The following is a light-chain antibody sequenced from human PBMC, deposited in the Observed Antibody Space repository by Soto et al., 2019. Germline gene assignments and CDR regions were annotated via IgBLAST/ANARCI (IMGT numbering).Light chain of an antibody. J-gene: IGLJ7*01. Sequence: QSVLTQPPSASGSPGQSVTISCTGTSSDVGGYNYVSWYQQHPGKAPKLLIYEVIKRPSGVPDRFSGSKSGNTASLTVSGLQAEDEADYYCSSYAGSNNLVFGRGTQLTVL. CDR2: EVI. CDR3: SSYAGSNNLV. V-gene: IGLV2-8*01. CDR1: SSDVGGYNY.